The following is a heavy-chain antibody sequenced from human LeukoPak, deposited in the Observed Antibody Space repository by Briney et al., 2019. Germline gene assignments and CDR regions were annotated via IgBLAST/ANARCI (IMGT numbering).Heavy chain of an antibody. V-gene: IGHV3-23*01. Sequence: TGGSLRLSCAASGFPFSSYAMSWVRQAPGKGLEWVSAISGSGGSTYYADSVKGRFTISRDNSKNTLYLQMNSLRAEDTAVYYCARVKFGGDDSSGYYYYYYYMDVWGKGTTVTVSS. CDR3: ARVKFGGDDSSGYYYYYYYMDV. CDR2: ISGSGGST. J-gene: IGHJ6*03. CDR1: GFPFSSYA. D-gene: IGHD3-22*01.